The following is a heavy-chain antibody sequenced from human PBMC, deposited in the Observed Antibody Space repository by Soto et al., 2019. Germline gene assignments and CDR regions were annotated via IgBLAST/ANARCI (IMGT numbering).Heavy chain of an antibody. CDR1: GYTFTNYG. Sequence: VKVSCKASGYTFTNYGISWVRQAPVQGLEWLGWISPYDGYTHYAQILQGRVSMTTDTSTKTAYMELRSLRSDDTAMYYCARGGYYDSSGARNYYFYGMNVWGQGTTVTVS. D-gene: IGHD3-22*01. V-gene: IGHV1-18*01. CDR3: ARGGYYDSSGARNYYFYGMNV. J-gene: IGHJ6*02. CDR2: ISPYDGYT.